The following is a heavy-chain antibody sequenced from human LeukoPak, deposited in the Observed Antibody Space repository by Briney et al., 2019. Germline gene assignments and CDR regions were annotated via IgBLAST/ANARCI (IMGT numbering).Heavy chain of an antibody. V-gene: IGHV3-30-3*01. J-gene: IGHJ4*02. CDR1: GFTFSSYA. Sequence: SGGSLRLSCAASGFTFSSYAMHWVRQAPGKGLEWVAVISYDGSNKYYADSVKGRFTVSRDNSKNTLYLQMNSLRAEDTAVYYCARGVTMIGYYFDYWGQGTLVTVSS. CDR2: ISYDGSNK. D-gene: IGHD3-22*01. CDR3: ARGVTMIGYYFDY.